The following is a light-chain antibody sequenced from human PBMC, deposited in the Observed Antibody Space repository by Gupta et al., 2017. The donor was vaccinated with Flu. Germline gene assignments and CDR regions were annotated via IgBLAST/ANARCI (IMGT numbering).Light chain of an antibody. Sequence: GQSVTITCTGTSSDIGTFNYVPQYQQHPGKPPKLIIYEVNKRPSGVPDRFSASKSGNTASLTVSGLQADDEDDYFCCSYGHRRRFGGGTKLTVL. CDR2: EVN. CDR3: CSYGHRRR. J-gene: IGLJ2*01. V-gene: IGLV2-8*01. CDR1: SSDIGTFNY.